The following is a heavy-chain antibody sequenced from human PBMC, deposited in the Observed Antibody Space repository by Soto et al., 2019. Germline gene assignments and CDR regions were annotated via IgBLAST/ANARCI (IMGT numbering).Heavy chain of an antibody. CDR2: ISAYKGNT. Sequence: QVQLVQSGAEVKKPGASVKVSCKASGYTFTSYGISWVRQAPGQGLEWMGWISAYKGNTNYAQKFQGRVTMTTDTSTSTAYMELRSLRSDDTAVYYCARAVGFLEWLGGGMDVWGQGTTVTVSS. CDR3: ARAVGFLEWLGGGMDV. V-gene: IGHV1-18*01. J-gene: IGHJ6*02. D-gene: IGHD3-3*01. CDR1: GYTFTSYG.